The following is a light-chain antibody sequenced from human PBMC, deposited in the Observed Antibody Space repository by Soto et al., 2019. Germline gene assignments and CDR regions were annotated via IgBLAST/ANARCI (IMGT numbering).Light chain of an antibody. Sequence: DIHLTQSPSTLSASVGDRVTITCRASQSISSWLAWYQQKPGKAPKLLIYKASTLESGVPSRFSGSESGTEFTLTISSLQPYDFATYYCQHWVDYMWTFGQGTKVEIK. CDR3: QHWVDYMWT. V-gene: IGKV1-5*03. CDR1: QSISSW. J-gene: IGKJ1*01. CDR2: KAS.